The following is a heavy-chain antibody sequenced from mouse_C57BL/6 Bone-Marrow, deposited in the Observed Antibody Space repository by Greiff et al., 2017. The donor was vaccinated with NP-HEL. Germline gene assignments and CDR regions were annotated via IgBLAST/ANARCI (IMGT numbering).Heavy chain of an antibody. V-gene: IGHV1-69*01. CDR3: SRWDGYLYYFDY. Sequence: VQLQQPGAELVMPGASVKLSCKASGYTFTSYWMHWVKQRPGQGLEWIGEIDPSDSYTNYNQKFKGKSTLTVDQSSSTAYMQLSSLTSEDSAVYYCSRWDGYLYYFDYWGQGTTLTVSS. CDR1: GYTFTSYW. J-gene: IGHJ2*01. D-gene: IGHD2-3*01. CDR2: IDPSDSYT.